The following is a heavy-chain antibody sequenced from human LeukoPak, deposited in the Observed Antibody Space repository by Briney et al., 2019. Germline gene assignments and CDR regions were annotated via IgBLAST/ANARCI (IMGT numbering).Heavy chain of an antibody. CDR1: GGSFSGYY. CDR2: INHSGST. D-gene: IGHD3-22*01. V-gene: IGHV4-34*01. J-gene: IGHJ2*01. Sequence: SETLSLTCAVYGGSFSGYYWSWIRQPPGKGLEWIGEINHSGSTNYNPSLKSRVTISVDTSKNQFSLKLSSVTAADTAVYYCARGVTMIVVVIHDWYFDLWGRGTLVTVSS. CDR3: ARGVTMIVVVIHDWYFDL.